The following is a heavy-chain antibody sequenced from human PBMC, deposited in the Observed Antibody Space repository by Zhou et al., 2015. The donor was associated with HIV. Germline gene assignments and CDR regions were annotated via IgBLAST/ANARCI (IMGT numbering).Heavy chain of an antibody. CDR1: GFTFNSYG. CDR3: AKDRGFSSGYYIGVHSYYGMDV. Sequence: QVQLVESGGGVVQPGRSLRLSCAASGFTFNSYGMHWVRQAPGKGLEWVAVISFDGNNKFYADSVKGRFTISRDNSKNTLYLHMNSLRAEDTAVYYCAKDRGFSSGYYIGVHSYYGMDVWGQGTSVTVSS. D-gene: IGHD3-3*01. CDR2: ISFDGNNK. V-gene: IGHV3-30*18. J-gene: IGHJ6*02.